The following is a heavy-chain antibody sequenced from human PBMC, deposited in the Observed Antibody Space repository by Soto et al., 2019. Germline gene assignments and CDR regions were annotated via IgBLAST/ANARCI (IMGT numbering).Heavy chain of an antibody. CDR2: IKQDGSEK. J-gene: IGHJ6*02. CDR1: GFTFSSYW. D-gene: IGHD3-22*01. V-gene: IGHV3-7*01. CDR3: AGGNKVVGIKYYYYGKDV. Sequence: GGSLRLSCAASGFTFSSYWMSWVRQAPGKGLEWVANIKQDGSEKYYVDSVKGRFTISRDNAKNSLYLQMNSLRAEDPAVYFCAGGNKVVGIKYYYYGKDVWGQGTTVTVSS.